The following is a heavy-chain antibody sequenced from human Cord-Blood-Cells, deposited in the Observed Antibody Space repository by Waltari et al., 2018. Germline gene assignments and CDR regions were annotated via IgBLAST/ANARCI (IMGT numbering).Heavy chain of an antibody. Sequence: QVQLQESGPGLVKPSETLSLTCNVSGGSIRSYYWSWIRQPPGKGLEWIGYIYYSGSTNYNPSLKSRVTISVDTSKNQFSLKLSSVTAADTAVYYCARSNNWFDPWGQGTLVTVSS. J-gene: IGHJ5*02. CDR3: ARSNNWFDP. V-gene: IGHV4-59*08. CDR2: IYYSGST. CDR1: GGSIRSYY.